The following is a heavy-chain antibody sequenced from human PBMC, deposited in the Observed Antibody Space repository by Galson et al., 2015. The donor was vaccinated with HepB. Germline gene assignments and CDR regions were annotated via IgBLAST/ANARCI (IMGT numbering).Heavy chain of an antibody. D-gene: IGHD3-10*02. CDR3: VKDPTSDTVRWSWLDP. Sequence: SLRLSCAASGFMFGNYAMHWVRQAPGKGLEWLALISYDGTEKNYGDSVRGRFSISRDNSKNTLYLQMNSLRPEDTAVYYCVKDPTSDTVRWSWLDPWGQGTLVTVSS. CDR2: ISYDGTEK. V-gene: IGHV3-30*18. CDR1: GFMFGNYA. J-gene: IGHJ5*02.